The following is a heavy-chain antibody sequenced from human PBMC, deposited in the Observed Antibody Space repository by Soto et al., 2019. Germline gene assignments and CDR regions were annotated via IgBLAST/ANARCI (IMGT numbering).Heavy chain of an antibody. CDR2: IWYDGSNK. V-gene: IGHV3-30*02. CDR1: RFTFSVYG. Sequence: GGSLRLSCAASRFTFSVYGMRWVRQAPGKGLEWVAVIWYDGSNKYYADSVKGRFTISRDNSKNTLYLQMNSLRAEDTAVYYCAKRIGYFDYNKGGYFDYWGQGTLVTVSS. J-gene: IGHJ4*02. CDR3: AKRIGYFDYNKGGYFDY. D-gene: IGHD3-9*01.